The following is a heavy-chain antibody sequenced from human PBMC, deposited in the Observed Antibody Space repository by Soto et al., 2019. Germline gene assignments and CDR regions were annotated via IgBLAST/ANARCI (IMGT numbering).Heavy chain of an antibody. J-gene: IGHJ1*01. V-gene: IGHV1-18*01. CDR3: ARDSSYYGYAEYFQH. Sequence: QVQLVQSGAEVKKPGASVKVSCKASGYTFTSYGIIWVRQAPGQGLEWMGWISAYNGNTNYAQKLQGRVTMTTDTSPSTAYMELRSLRSDDTAVYYCARDSSYYGYAEYFQHWCQGTLVTVSS. CDR2: ISAYNGNT. D-gene: IGHD3-10*01. CDR1: GYTFTSYG.